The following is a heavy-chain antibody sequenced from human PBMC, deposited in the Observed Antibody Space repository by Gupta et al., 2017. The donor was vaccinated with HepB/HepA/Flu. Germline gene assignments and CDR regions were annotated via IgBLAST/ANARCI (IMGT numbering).Heavy chain of an antibody. CDR1: GFPCSEAY. D-gene: IGHD3-16*01. CDR2: IKRMTDGETT. CDR3: WGYET. Sequence: EVQLVESGGGLVEPGGSLRLSCETSGFPCSEAYMHWVRQAPGKGLEWVGLIKRMTDGETTNYGSPVKGRFSISRDDSKTTAYIQMNSLKTEDTGVYYCWGYETWGQGTLVTVSS. V-gene: IGHV3-15*05. J-gene: IGHJ5*02.